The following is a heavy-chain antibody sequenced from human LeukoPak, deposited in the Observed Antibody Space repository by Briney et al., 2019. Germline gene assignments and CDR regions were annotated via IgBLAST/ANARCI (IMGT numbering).Heavy chain of an antibody. CDR1: GFTFSSYG. CDR3: AKVGRGSGSYYTTGFDY. V-gene: IGHV3-23*01. D-gene: IGHD3-10*01. Sequence: PGGSLRLSCAASGFTFSSYGMSWVRQAPGKGLEWVSAISGSGGSTYYADSVKGRFTISRDNSRNTLYLQMNSLRAEDTAVYYCAKVGRGSGSYYTTGFDYWGQGTLVTVSS. J-gene: IGHJ4*02. CDR2: ISGSGGST.